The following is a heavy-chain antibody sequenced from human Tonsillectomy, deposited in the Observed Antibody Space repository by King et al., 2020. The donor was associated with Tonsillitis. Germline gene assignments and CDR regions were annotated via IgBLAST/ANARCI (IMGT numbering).Heavy chain of an antibody. Sequence: QVQLVESGGGVVQPGGSLRLSCAASGFTFNSYGMHWVRQAPGKGLEWVAFIRYDGHNKYYADSVKGRFTISRDNSKNTLYLQMNSLRAEDTAVYYCAKDHPVRIWFGESPFDYWGKGTLVIVSS. CDR2: IRYDGHNK. CDR3: AKDHPVRIWFGESPFDY. D-gene: IGHD3-10*01. J-gene: IGHJ4*02. CDR1: GFTFNSYG. V-gene: IGHV3-30*02.